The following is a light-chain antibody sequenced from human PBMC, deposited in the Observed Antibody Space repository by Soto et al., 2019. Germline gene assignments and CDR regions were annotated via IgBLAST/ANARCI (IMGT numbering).Light chain of an antibody. Sequence: QSALTHPPSASGSPGQSVTISCTGTSSDVGGYDYVSWYQQRPGKAPKLLIHEVTKRPSGVPDRFSGSKSGNTASLTVSGLQAEDEADYYCSSYAGRTLYVFGTGTKVTVL. J-gene: IGLJ1*01. CDR1: SSDVGGYDY. CDR3: SSYAGRTLYV. V-gene: IGLV2-8*01. CDR2: EVT.